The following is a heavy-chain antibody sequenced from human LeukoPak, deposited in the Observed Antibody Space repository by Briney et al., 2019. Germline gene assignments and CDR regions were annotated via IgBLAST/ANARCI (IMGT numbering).Heavy chain of an antibody. CDR3: ARNDYESTGFDY. J-gene: IGHJ4*02. D-gene: IGHD3-22*01. CDR2: VFYSGNT. V-gene: IGHV4-59*12. Sequence: SETLSLTCTVSGVSISSYYWTWIRQPPGKGLEWIGCVFYSGNTNYNPSLKSRVTMSADTSKNQFSLRLTSVTAVDTAVYYCARNDYESTGFDYWGPGSLVTVSS. CDR1: GVSISSYY.